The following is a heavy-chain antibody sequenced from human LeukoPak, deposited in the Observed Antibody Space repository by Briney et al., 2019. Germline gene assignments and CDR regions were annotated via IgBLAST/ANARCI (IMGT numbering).Heavy chain of an antibody. Sequence: GGSLRLSCAASGFTFSSYAMSWVRRAPGKGPEWVSAISGSGGSTYYADSVKGRFTISRDNSKNTLYLQMNSLRAEDTAVYYCAKYCSSTSCYDYYFDYWGQGTLVTVSS. D-gene: IGHD2-2*01. CDR3: AKYCSSTSCYDYYFDY. CDR2: ISGSGGST. J-gene: IGHJ4*02. CDR1: GFTFSSYA. V-gene: IGHV3-23*01.